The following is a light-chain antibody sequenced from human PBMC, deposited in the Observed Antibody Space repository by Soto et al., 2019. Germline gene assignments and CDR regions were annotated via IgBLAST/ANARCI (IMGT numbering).Light chain of an antibody. J-gene: IGKJ3*01. Sequence: EIVLTQSPATLSLSPGESATLSCRASESVRNYLAWYQQRPVQAPRLLIYDASNRATDIPARFTGSGSGTDFTLSISSLEPEDFAVYFCQQRSNWPLTFGPGTNVEI. CDR1: ESVRNY. CDR3: QQRSNWPLT. V-gene: IGKV3-11*01. CDR2: DAS.